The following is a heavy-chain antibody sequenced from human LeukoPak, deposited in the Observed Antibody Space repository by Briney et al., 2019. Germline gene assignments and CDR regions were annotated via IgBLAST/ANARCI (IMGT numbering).Heavy chain of an antibody. CDR2: ISAYNGNT. V-gene: IGHV1-18*01. Sequence: GASVKVSCKASGYTFTSYGISWVRQAPGQGLEWMGWISAYNGNTNYAQKLQGRVTMTTDTSTSTAYMELRSLRSDDTAVYYCARPQKGDNPGNWFDPWGQGTLVTVSS. D-gene: IGHD1-14*01. CDR3: ARPQKGDNPGNWFDP. J-gene: IGHJ5*02. CDR1: GYTFTSYG.